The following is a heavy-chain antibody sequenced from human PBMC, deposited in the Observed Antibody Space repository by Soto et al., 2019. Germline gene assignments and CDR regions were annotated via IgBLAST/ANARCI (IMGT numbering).Heavy chain of an antibody. CDR3: ARCYSCSYSRGAFDI. CDR2: INPNMGNP. CDR1: GYNFTSYD. Sequence: QVQLVQSGAEVKKPGASVKVSCKASGYNFTSYDINWVRQATGQGLEWLGWINPNMGNPGYAQKFQGRVTMNSNNTISTAYMELGTLGSEDTAVYYCARCYSCSYSRGAFDIWGQGTMVPVS. D-gene: IGHD1-26*01. V-gene: IGHV1-8*01. J-gene: IGHJ3*02.